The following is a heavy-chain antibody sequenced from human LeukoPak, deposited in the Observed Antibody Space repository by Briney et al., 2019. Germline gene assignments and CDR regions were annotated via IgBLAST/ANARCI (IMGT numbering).Heavy chain of an antibody. CDR1: GFTFSTYA. CDR2: ISTSGGST. V-gene: IGHV3-23*01. J-gene: IGHJ4*02. D-gene: IGHD6-13*01. Sequence: PGGSLRLSCAASGFTFSTYAMTWVRQAPGKGLEWVSTISTSGGSTFYADSVKGRFTISRDNSKNTLHLQMNSLRAEDTAVYYCAKLVASGTQYWGQGTLVTVSS. CDR3: AKLVASGTQY.